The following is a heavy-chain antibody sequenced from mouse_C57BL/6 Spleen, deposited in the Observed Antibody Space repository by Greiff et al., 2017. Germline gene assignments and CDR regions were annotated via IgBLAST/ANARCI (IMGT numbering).Heavy chain of an antibody. CDR1: GYTFTSYW. D-gene: IGHD1-1*01. V-gene: IGHV1-69*01. J-gene: IGHJ1*03. Sequence: QVQLQQPGAELVMPGASVKLSCKASGYTFTSYWMHWVKQRPGQGLEWIGEIDPSDSYTNYNQKFKGKSTLTVDKSSSTAYMQLSSLTSEDSAVYYCARYITTVAWYFGVWGTGTTVTVSS. CDR2: IDPSDSYT. CDR3: ARYITTVAWYFGV.